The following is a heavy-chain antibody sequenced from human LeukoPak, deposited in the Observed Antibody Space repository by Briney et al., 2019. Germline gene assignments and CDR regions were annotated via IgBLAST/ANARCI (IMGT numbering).Heavy chain of an antibody. CDR2: IYYSGST. Sequence: SETLSLTCTVSGYSISSGYYWGWLRQPPGKGLEWIGSIYYSGSTYYNPSLKSRVTISVDTSKNQFSLKLSSVTAADTAVYYCARDELVDSSGYYPFDYWGQGTLVTVSS. J-gene: IGHJ4*02. D-gene: IGHD3-22*01. V-gene: IGHV4-38-2*02. CDR3: ARDELVDSSGYYPFDY. CDR1: GYSISSGYY.